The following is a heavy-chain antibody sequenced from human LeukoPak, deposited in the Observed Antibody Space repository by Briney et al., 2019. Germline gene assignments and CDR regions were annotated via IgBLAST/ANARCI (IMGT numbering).Heavy chain of an antibody. V-gene: IGHV1-18*04. J-gene: IGHJ4*02. CDR3: ARQALLHSGWPPQTDY. D-gene: IGHD6-19*01. CDR1: GYTFTSYG. CDR2: ISAYNGNT. Sequence: ASVTVSFKASGYTFTSYGISWVRQAPGQGLEWMGWISAYNGNTNYAQKLQGRVTMTTDTSTSTAYMELRSLRSDDTAVYYCARQALLHSGWPPQTDYWGQGTLVTVSS.